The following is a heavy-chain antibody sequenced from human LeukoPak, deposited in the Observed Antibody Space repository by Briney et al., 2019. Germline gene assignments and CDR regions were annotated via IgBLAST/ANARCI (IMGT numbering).Heavy chain of an antibody. Sequence: GGSLRLSCAASGFTLRNYAMAWVRQAPGKGLEWVSTTSGGGDSTNFADSVKGRFTISRDNSQGTMSLQLSSLRAEDTAIYYCARSSSSWTDFDHWGQGTLVTVSS. CDR2: TSGGGDST. CDR3: ARSSSSWTDFDH. V-gene: IGHV3-23*01. D-gene: IGHD6-13*01. CDR1: GFTLRNYA. J-gene: IGHJ4*02.